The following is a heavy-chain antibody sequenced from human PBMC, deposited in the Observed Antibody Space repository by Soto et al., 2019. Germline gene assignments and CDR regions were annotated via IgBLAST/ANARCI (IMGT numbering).Heavy chain of an antibody. J-gene: IGHJ5*02. CDR3: ARDSRRSGTFDP. Sequence: TSETLSLTCTVSGGSISSGGYYWSWIRQHPGKGLEWIGYIYYSGSTYYNPSLKSRVTISVDTSKNQFSLKLSSVTAADTAVYYCARDSRRSGTFDPWGQGTLVTVSS. CDR2: IYYSGST. V-gene: IGHV4-31*03. D-gene: IGHD1-1*01. CDR1: GGSISSGGYY.